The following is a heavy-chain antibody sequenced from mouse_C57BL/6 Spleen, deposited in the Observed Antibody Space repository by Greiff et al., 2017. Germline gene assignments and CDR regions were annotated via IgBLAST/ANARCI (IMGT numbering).Heavy chain of an antibody. D-gene: IGHD1-1*01. CDR1: GYTFTDYY. J-gene: IGHJ4*01. CDR3: ARSRGITTVVEGYYAMDY. Sequence: EVQLQQSGPELVKPGASVKISCKASGYTFTDYYMNWVKQSHGKSLEWIGDINPNNGGTSYNQKFKGKATLTVDKSSSTAYMELRSLTSEDSAVYYCARSRGITTVVEGYYAMDYWGQGTSVTVSS. CDR2: INPNNGGT. V-gene: IGHV1-26*01.